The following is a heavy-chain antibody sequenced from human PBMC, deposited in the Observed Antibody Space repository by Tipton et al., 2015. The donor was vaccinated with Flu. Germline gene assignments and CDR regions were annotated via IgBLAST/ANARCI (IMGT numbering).Heavy chain of an antibody. D-gene: IGHD5-18*01. Sequence: SGFTFSRYAMSWVRQAPGKGLEWISAISRTSETTRYADSVKGRFTVSRDNSKNTLYLQMDSLRAEDTAVYYCAKRAYNSGDGYWGQGTLVTVS. J-gene: IGHJ4*02. CDR1: GFTFSRYA. CDR2: ISRTSETT. CDR3: AKRAYNSGDGY. V-gene: IGHV3-23*01.